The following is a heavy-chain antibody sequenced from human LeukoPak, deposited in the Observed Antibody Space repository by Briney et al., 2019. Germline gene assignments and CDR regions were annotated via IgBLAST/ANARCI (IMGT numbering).Heavy chain of an antibody. CDR1: DGSFSGYY. CDR2: INHSGST. Sequence: SETLSLTCAVYDGSFSGYYWSWIRQPPGKGLEWIGEINHSGSTNYNPSLKSRVTISVDTSKNQFSLKLSSVTAADTAVYYCARGLGTTVTTPRFDYWGQGTLVTVSS. J-gene: IGHJ4*02. D-gene: IGHD4-17*01. CDR3: ARGLGTTVTTPRFDY. V-gene: IGHV4-34*01.